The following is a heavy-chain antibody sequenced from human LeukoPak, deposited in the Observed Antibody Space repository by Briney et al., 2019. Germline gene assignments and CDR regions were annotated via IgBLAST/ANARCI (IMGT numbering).Heavy chain of an antibody. J-gene: IGHJ6*03. D-gene: IGHD2-21*01. V-gene: IGHV3-64*01. CDR2: ISSNGGST. CDR3: ARVAIPYYYYYYMDV. CDR1: GFTFSSYA. Sequence: GGSLRLSCAASGFTFSSYAMHWVRQAPGKGLEYVSAISSNGGSTYYANSVKGRFTISRDNSKNTLYLQMGSLRAEDMAVYYCARVAIPYYYYYYMDVRGKGTTVSVSS.